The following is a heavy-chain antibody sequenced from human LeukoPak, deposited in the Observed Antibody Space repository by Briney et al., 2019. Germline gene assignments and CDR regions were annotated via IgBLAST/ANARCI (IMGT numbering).Heavy chain of an antibody. CDR2: INSDGYSI. D-gene: IGHD6-19*01. V-gene: IGHV3-74*03. CDR3: TRAGYSSGFDS. Sequence: GGSLRLSCAASGFTFSGYWMHWVRHAPGKGLVWVSRINSDGYSITYADSVKGRFTISRDNAKNTLYLQMNSLIAEDTAVYFCTRAGYSSGFDSWGQGTLVTVSS. J-gene: IGHJ5*01. CDR1: GFTFSGYW.